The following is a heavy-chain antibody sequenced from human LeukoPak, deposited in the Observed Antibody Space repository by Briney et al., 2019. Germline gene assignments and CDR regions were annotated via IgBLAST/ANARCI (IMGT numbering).Heavy chain of an antibody. CDR3: AKDPYGTRYFDY. V-gene: IGHV3-23*01. CDR1: GFTFCSHA. CDR2: LSGSGYNT. J-gene: IGHJ4*02. D-gene: IGHD2-2*01. Sequence: GGSLRLSCAASGFTFCSHALSRVLQAPGKGLEWVSSLSGSGYNTYYADSVKGRFTISRDNSKNTVYLQMNSLRAEDTAVYYCAKDPYGTRYFDYWGQGTLATVSS.